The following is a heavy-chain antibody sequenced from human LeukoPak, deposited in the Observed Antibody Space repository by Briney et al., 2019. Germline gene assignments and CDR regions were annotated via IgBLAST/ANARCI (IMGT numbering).Heavy chain of an antibody. CDR1: GYTFTGYY. CDR3: ARGTAAAGTLDY. J-gene: IGHJ4*02. D-gene: IGHD6-13*01. Sequence: GASVKVSCKASGYTFTGYYIHWVRQAPGQGLGWMGWINPNSGGTNYAQKFQGRVTMTRDMSTSTVYMELSSLRSEDTAVYYCARGTAAAGTLDYWGQGTLVTVSS. CDR2: INPNSGGT. V-gene: IGHV1-2*02.